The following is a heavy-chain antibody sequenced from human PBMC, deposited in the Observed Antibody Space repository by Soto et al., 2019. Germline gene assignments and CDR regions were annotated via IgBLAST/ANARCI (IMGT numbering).Heavy chain of an antibody. D-gene: IGHD4-17*01. J-gene: IGHJ5*02. Sequence: ETLSLTCTVSGGSISSASYYWGWIRQPPGKGLEWIGSIYYSGSTYYNPSLKSRVTISVDTSKNQFSLKLSSVTAADTAIYYCARGYGDYPTWGQGTPVTVSS. CDR1: GGSISSASYY. CDR2: IYYSGST. CDR3: ARGYGDYPT. V-gene: IGHV4-39*01.